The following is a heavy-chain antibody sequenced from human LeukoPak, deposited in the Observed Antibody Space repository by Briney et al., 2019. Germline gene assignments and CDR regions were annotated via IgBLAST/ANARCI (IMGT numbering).Heavy chain of an antibody. V-gene: IGHV1-8*01. CDR1: GYTFTSYD. J-gene: IGHJ6*02. CDR2: MNPNSGNT. CDR3: ARGGGYSYGPSYYYYGMDV. D-gene: IGHD5-18*01. Sequence: ASVKVSCKASGYTFTSYDINWVRQATGQGLEWMGWMNPNSGNTGYAQKFQGRVTMTRNTSISTAYMELSSLRSEDTAVYYCARGGGYSYGPSYYYYGMDVWGQGTTVTVSS.